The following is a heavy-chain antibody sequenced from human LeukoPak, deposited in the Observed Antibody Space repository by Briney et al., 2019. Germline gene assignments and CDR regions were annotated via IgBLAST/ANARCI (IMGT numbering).Heavy chain of an antibody. CDR1: GFTFRNYV. CDR3: AREGYYGSGSPPSLYFDY. CDR2: TSSDLNVK. V-gene: IGHV3-30-3*01. D-gene: IGHD3-10*01. J-gene: IGHJ4*02. Sequence: GGSLRLSCAASGFTFRNYVIHWVRQAPGKGLEWVAVTSSDLNVKLYADSVKGRFTISRDNSRSTLYLLMNSLRPEDTAIYYCAREGYYGSGSPPSLYFDYWGQGTLVTVSS.